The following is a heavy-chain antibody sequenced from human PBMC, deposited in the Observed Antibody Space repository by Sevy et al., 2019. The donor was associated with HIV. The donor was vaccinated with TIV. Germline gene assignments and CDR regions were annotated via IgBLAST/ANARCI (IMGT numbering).Heavy chain of an antibody. Sequence: GGSLRLSCAASGFSFSSSSMNWVRQAPGKGLEWVSSISSSSGYIYYADSVKGRFTISRDNAKNSLYLQMNSLRVEDTAVYYCVRDRGMAHLDVFDIWGQGTMVTVSS. CDR1: GFSFSSSS. V-gene: IGHV3-21*01. CDR3: VRDRGMAHLDVFDI. D-gene: IGHD3-10*01. J-gene: IGHJ3*02. CDR2: ISSSSGYI.